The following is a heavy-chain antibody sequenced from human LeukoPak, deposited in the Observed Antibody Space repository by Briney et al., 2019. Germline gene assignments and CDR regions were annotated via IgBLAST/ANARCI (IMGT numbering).Heavy chain of an antibody. J-gene: IGHJ4*02. CDR1: GFTFDTYR. CDR2: ISASGSYI. CDR3: ARDSPGTTASDY. Sequence: GGSLRLSCAASGFTFDTYRMNWVRQAPGKGLEWVSSISASGSYIYYADSQKGRFTISRDNTKNSLFLQMNSLRAEDTAVYYCARDSPGTTASDYWGQGTLVTVSS. V-gene: IGHV3-21*01. D-gene: IGHD1-1*01.